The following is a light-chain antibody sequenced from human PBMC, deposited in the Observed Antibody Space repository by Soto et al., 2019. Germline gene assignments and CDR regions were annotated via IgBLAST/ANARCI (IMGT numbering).Light chain of an antibody. CDR1: SSDVGGYNY. CDR3: SSYTSSLYV. V-gene: IGLV2-14*01. Sequence: QSALTQPASVSGSPGQSITISCTGTSSDVGGYNYVSWYQQHPGKAPKLMIYDVSNRPSGVSNRFSGSKSGNTASLTISGLQAEDEDDYYCSSYTSSLYVFGTGTKVTVL. CDR2: DVS. J-gene: IGLJ1*01.